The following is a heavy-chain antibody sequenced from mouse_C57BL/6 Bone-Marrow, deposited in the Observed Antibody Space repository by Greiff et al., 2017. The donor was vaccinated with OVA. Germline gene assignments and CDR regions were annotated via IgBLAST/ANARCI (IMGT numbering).Heavy chain of an antibody. J-gene: IGHJ2*01. CDR1: GISIKDDY. CDR3: DGYYY. Sequence: VQLQQSGAELVRPGASVTLSCTASGISIKDDYMHWVKQRPEQGLEWIGWIDPENGDTEYASKFQGKATITVDTSSNTAYLQLSSLTSEDTAVYYCDGYYYWGQGTTLTVSS. V-gene: IGHV14-4*01. D-gene: IGHD2-3*01. CDR2: IDPENGDT.